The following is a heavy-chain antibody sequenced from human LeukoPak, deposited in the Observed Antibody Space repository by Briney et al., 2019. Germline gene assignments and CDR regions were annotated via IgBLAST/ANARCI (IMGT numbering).Heavy chain of an antibody. CDR2: IKKDGSEK. Sequence: PGGSLRLSCAASGFTFSTYWMTWVRQAPGKGLEWVANIKKDGSEKYYVDSVRGRFTISRDNAKNSPYLQMNSLRAKDTAVYYCARLLAYGGGGEAFDYWGQGTLVTVSS. D-gene: IGHD1-26*01. J-gene: IGHJ4*02. CDR1: GFTFSTYW. V-gene: IGHV3-7*01. CDR3: ARLLAYGGGGEAFDY.